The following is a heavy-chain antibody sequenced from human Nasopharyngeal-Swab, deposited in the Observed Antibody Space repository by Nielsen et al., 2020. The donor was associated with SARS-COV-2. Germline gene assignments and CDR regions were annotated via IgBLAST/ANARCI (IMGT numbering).Heavy chain of an antibody. V-gene: IGHV4-39*01. CDR3: ARQWYYDSSGYRGGFDP. CDR1: GGSISSSSYY. Sequence: SETLSLTCTVSGGSISSSSYYWGWIRQPPGKGLEWIGSIYYSGSTYYNPSLKSRVTKSVDTSKNQFSLKLSSVTAADTAVYYCARQWYYDSSGYRGGFDPWGQGTLVTVSS. J-gene: IGHJ5*02. CDR2: IYYSGST. D-gene: IGHD3-22*01.